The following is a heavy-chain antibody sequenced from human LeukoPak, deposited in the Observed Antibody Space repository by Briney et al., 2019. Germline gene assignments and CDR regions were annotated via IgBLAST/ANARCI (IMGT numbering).Heavy chain of an antibody. Sequence: GSVKVSCKASGYTFTSYGISWVRQAPGQGLEWMGWISAYNGNTNYAQKLQGRVTVTTDTSTSTAYMELRSLRSDDTAVYYCARDSSSWYEFDYWGQGTLVTVSS. D-gene: IGHD6-13*01. CDR2: ISAYNGNT. J-gene: IGHJ4*02. CDR3: ARDSSSWYEFDY. CDR1: GYTFTSYG. V-gene: IGHV1-18*01.